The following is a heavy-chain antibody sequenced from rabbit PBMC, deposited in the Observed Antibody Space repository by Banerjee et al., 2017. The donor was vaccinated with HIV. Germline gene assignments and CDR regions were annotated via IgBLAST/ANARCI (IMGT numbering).Heavy chain of an antibody. V-gene: IGHV1S45*01. D-gene: IGHD7-1*01. CDR1: GFSFSSIYY. CDR2: IYTGSGSA. Sequence: QEQLEESGGDLVKPGASLTLTCTASGFSFSSIYYMCWVRPAPGKGLEWIACIYTGSGSALYVSWAKGRFTISKTSSTTVTLQMTSLTAADTATYLCARDRDGDAGYGSLALWGPGTLVTVS. J-gene: IGHJ4*01. CDR3: ARDRDGDAGYGSLAL.